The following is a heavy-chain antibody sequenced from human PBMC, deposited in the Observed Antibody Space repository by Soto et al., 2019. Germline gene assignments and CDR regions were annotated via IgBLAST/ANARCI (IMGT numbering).Heavy chain of an antibody. J-gene: IGHJ6*02. Sequence: QVQLVQSGAEVKKPGSSVKVSCKASGGTFSSYAISWVRQAPGQGLEWMGGIIPIFGTANYAQKFQGRVTFTADESTSTAYMELSSLRSEDTAVYYCARSDTAMVLYYYYCGMDVWGQGTTVTVSS. CDR3: ARSDTAMVLYYYYCGMDV. V-gene: IGHV1-69*01. CDR2: IIPIFGTA. D-gene: IGHD5-18*01. CDR1: GGTFSSYA.